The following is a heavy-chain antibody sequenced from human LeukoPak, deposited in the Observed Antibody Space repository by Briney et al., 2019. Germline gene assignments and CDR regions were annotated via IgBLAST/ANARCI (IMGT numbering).Heavy chain of an antibody. CDR2: ITQDGSEK. CDR3: ARPPDIVVVPAAIYRIWDGY. CDR1: GFTFSSYW. D-gene: IGHD2-2*01. V-gene: IGHV3-7*01. Sequence: GGSLRLSCAASGFTFSSYWMSWVRQAPGKGLEWVANITQDGSEKYYVDSVKGRFTISRDNAKNSLYLQMNSLRAEDTAVYYCARPPDIVVVPAAIYRIWDGYWGQGTLVTVSS. J-gene: IGHJ4*02.